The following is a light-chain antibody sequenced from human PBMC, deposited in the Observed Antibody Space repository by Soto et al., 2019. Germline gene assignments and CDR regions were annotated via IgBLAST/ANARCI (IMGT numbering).Light chain of an antibody. Sequence: DIQMTQSPSTLSASVGDRVTITCRASQSISSWLAWYQQKPGKAPKLLIYDASSLESGVPSRFSGSGSGTEFPLTISRLQPDDFANYYCQQYNSYPLTFGGGTKVEIK. CDR2: DAS. V-gene: IGKV1-5*01. CDR1: QSISSW. J-gene: IGKJ4*01. CDR3: QQYNSYPLT.